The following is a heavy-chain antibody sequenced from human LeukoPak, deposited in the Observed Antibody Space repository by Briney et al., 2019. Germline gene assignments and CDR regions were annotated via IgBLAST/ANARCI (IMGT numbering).Heavy chain of an antibody. J-gene: IGHJ4*02. V-gene: IGHV3-23*01. CDR1: GFTFSSYA. D-gene: IGHD3-3*01. CDR2: IIGSGGST. Sequence: GGSLRLSCAGSGFTFSSYAMSWVRQAPGKGLEWVSAIIGSGGSTYYADSVKGRFTISRDNSKNTLYLQMNSLRAEDTAVYYCAKVGVITIFGVVTNYFDYWGQGTLVTVSS. CDR3: AKVGVITIFGVVTNYFDY.